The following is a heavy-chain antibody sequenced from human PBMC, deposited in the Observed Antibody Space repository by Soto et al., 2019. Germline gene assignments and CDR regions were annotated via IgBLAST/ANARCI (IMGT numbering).Heavy chain of an antibody. J-gene: IGHJ4*02. CDR2: IFHDGTA. D-gene: IGHD3-10*01. Sequence: LSLTCAVSGVSISSGNWWTWVRQSPQRGLEYIGEIFHDGTANYYPSFERRVAISVDTSKNQFSLKLTPVTAADTAIYFCARLVYDTRLNYMYFDFWGQGTLVTVSS. CDR1: GVSISSGNW. CDR3: ARLVYDTRLNYMYFDF. V-gene: IGHV4-4*01.